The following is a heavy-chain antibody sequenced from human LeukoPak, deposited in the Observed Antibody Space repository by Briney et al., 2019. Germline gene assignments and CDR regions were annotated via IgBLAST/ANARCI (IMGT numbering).Heavy chain of an antibody. J-gene: IGHJ6*03. CDR2: INGDGRNI. Sequence: GGSLRLSCVASGFTFSSYWMHWVRQDPRKGLVWVSRINGDGRNINYADSVRGRFTISRDNAKNTLYLQMNTLRVEDTAVYYCASQQSFHYYYMDVWGKGTTVTVSS. V-gene: IGHV3-74*01. D-gene: IGHD2/OR15-2a*01. CDR1: GFTFSSYW. CDR3: ASQQSFHYYYMDV.